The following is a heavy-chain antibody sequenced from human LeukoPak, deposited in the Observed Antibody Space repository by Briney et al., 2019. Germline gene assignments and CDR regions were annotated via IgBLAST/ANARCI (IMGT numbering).Heavy chain of an antibody. CDR2: INPSGGST. CDR1: GYTFTSYY. J-gene: IGHJ6*02. CDR3: ARHTVVPAAIDYYYYGMDV. Sequence: ASVKVSCKASGYTFTSYYMHWVRQAPGQGLEWMGIINPSGGSTSYAQKFQGRVTMTRDTSTSTVCMELSSLRSEDTAVYYCARHTVVPAAIDYYYYGMDVWSQGTTVTVSS. D-gene: IGHD2-2*01. V-gene: IGHV1-46*01.